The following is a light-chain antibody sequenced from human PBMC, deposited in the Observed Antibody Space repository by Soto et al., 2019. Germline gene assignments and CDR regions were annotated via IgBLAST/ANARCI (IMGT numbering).Light chain of an antibody. Sequence: EIVMTQSPATLSVSPGERATLSCKASQSVSDNYLAWYQQKAGQAPRLVIYDASSRATGISDRFSASGSGTDFTLTISRLEPEDFAVYYCQQYSNAPLTFGQGTKVDIK. CDR2: DAS. J-gene: IGKJ1*01. CDR1: QSVSDNY. V-gene: IGKV3-20*01. CDR3: QQYSNAPLT.